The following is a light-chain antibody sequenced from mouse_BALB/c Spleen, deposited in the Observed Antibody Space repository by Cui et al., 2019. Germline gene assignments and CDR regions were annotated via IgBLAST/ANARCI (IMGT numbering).Light chain of an antibody. CDR2: LAS. CDR3: LQHWNYPLT. J-gene: IGKJ1*01. CDR1: QNVRTA. Sequence: EIVVTPPPKFMFTSVGDRVSITCKASQNVRTAVAWYQQKPGQSPKALIYLASNRHTGVPDRFTGSGSGTDFTLTISNVQSEDLADFFCLQHWNYPLTFGGGTKLEIK. V-gene: IGKV6-14*01.